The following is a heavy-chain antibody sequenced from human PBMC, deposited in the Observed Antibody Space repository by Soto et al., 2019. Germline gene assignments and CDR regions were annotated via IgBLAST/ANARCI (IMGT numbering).Heavy chain of an antibody. CDR1: GFTFSSYG. CDR2: ISYDGSNK. J-gene: IGHJ6*02. D-gene: IGHD6-19*01. CDR3: AKDRAVAGTYYYYYGMDV. Sequence: GGSLRLSCAASGFTFSSYGMHWVRQAPGKGLEWVAVISYDGSNKYYADSVKVRFTISRDNSKNTLYLQMNSLRAEDTAVYYCAKDRAVAGTYYYYYGMDVWGQGTTVTVSS. V-gene: IGHV3-30*18.